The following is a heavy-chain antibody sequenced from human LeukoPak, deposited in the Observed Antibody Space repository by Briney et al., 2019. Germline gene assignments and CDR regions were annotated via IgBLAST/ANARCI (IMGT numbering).Heavy chain of an antibody. Sequence: GGSLRLSCAASGFTFRNYAMDWVRQAPGKGLEWVAVISYDGSNKYYADSVKGRFTISRDNGQDSLYLQMDSLRAEDTAVYYCAREKPDSGNGCYFDFWGQGTPVTVSS. CDR1: GFTFRNYA. D-gene: IGHD6-19*01. CDR2: ISYDGSNK. J-gene: IGHJ4*02. V-gene: IGHV3-30*04. CDR3: AREKPDSGNGCYFDF.